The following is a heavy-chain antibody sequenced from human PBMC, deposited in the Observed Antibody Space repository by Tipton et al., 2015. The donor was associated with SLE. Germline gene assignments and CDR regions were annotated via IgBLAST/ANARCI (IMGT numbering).Heavy chain of an antibody. J-gene: IGHJ5*02. D-gene: IGHD1-26*01. CDR2: INDRGRT. V-gene: IGHV4-34*01. CDR3: ARETRVDATFSKYNRFDT. Sequence: TLSLTCALYDGSFSGYYWNWIRQPPGKGLEWIGEINDRGRTNYSPALKSRVTISVDKSTNHLSLKLHSVTAADTALYYCARETRVDATFSKYNRFDTWGQGVLVSVSS. CDR1: DGSFSGYY.